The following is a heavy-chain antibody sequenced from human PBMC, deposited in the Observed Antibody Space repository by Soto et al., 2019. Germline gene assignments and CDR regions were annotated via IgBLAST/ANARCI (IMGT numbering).Heavy chain of an antibody. CDR2: IYWDDDK. CDR3: SHTQLNYYGSGTYYFDY. D-gene: IGHD3-10*01. V-gene: IGHV2-5*02. Sequence: QITLKESGPTLVKATQTLTLTCTFSGFSLSTSGVGVGWIRQPPGKALEWLALIYWDDDKRYSPSLKSRLTITKDNSKNQVVLIMTNMDPVDTATYYCSHTQLNYYGSGTYYFDYWGQGTLVTVSS. J-gene: IGHJ4*02. CDR1: GFSLSTSGVG.